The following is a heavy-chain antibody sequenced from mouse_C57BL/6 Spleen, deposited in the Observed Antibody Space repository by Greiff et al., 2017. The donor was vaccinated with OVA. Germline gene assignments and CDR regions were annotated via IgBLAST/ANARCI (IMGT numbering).Heavy chain of an antibody. CDR3: ARSYSNYFDY. CDR2: IHPNSGST. J-gene: IGHJ2*01. V-gene: IGHV1-64*01. Sequence: QVQLQPGAELVKPGASVKLSCKASGYTFTSYWMHWVKQRPGQGLEWIGMIHPNSGSTNYNEKFKSKATLTVDKSSSTAYMQLSSLTSEDSAVYYCARSYSNYFDYWGQGTTLTVSS. D-gene: IGHD2-5*01. CDR1: GYTFTSYW.